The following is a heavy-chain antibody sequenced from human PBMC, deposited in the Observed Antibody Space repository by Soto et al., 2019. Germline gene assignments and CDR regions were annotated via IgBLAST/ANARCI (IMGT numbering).Heavy chain of an antibody. Sequence: GESLKISCKGSGYSFTSYWIGWVRQMPGKGLEWMGIIYPGDSDTRYSPSFQGQVTISADKSISTAYLQWNSLKASDTAMYYCARLDYYDSSGYYYSAHFDYWGQGTLVTVSS. CDR2: IYPGDSDT. CDR1: GYSFTSYW. CDR3: ARLDYYDSSGYYYSAHFDY. D-gene: IGHD3-22*01. V-gene: IGHV5-51*01. J-gene: IGHJ4*02.